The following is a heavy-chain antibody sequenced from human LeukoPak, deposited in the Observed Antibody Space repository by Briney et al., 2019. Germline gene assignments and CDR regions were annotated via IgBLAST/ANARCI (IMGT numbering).Heavy chain of an antibody. D-gene: IGHD4-17*01. CDR2: ISGSGGST. Sequence: PAGGSLRLSCAASGFTVSSSYMSWVRQTPGKGLEWVSTISGSGGSTYYADSVKGRFTISRDNSKNTLYLQMNSLRAEDTAVYYCAKTAGMGYGDRYWYFDLWGRGTLVTVSS. J-gene: IGHJ2*01. V-gene: IGHV3-23*01. CDR1: GFTVSSSY. CDR3: AKTAGMGYGDRYWYFDL.